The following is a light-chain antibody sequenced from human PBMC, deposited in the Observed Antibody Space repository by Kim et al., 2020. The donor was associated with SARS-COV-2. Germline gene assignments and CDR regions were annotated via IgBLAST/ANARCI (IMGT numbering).Light chain of an antibody. CDR2: GAL. V-gene: IGKV1-9*01. Sequence: ASVGDRVTISCRASQDISNYLAWYQQKPGKAPKLLIYGALTLQSGVPSRFSGSGSGTDFTLTISSLQPEDFATYYCQQLNSYPRAFGQGTRLEIK. CDR1: QDISNY. J-gene: IGKJ5*01. CDR3: QQLNSYPRA.